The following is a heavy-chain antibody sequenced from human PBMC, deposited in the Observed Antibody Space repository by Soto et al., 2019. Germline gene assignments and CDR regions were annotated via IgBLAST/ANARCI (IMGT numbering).Heavy chain of an antibody. V-gene: IGHV4-39*01. CDR2: IYYSGST. Sequence: SETLSLTCTVSGGSISSSSYYWGWIRQPPGKGLEWIGSIYYSGSTYYNPSLKSRVTISVDTSKNQFSLKLSSVTAADTAVYYCASDYGGTTAYYYYGMDVWGQGTTVTVSS. CDR1: GGSISSSSYY. CDR3: ASDYGGTTAYYYYGMDV. D-gene: IGHD4-17*01. J-gene: IGHJ6*02.